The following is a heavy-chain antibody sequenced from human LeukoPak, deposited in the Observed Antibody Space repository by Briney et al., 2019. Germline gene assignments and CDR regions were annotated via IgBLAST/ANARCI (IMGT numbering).Heavy chain of an antibody. V-gene: IGHV4-30-2*01. CDR2: IYHSGST. J-gene: IGHJ5*02. CDR1: GGSISSGGYS. CDR3: ARVGNWFDP. Sequence: SETLSLTCAVSGGSISSGGYSWSWLRQPPGKGLEWIGYIYHSGSTYYNPSLKSRVTISVDRSKNQFSLKLSSVTAADTAVYYCARVGNWFDPGGQGTLVTVS.